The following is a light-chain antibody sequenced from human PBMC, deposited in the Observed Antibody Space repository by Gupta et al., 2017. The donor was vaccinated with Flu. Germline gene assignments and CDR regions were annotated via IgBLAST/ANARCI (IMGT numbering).Light chain of an antibody. CDR2: AKN. V-gene: IGLV3-19*01. J-gene: IGLJ2*01. Sequence: SSELTQDPAVSVALGQTVRLTCAGDSLSNSYASWYQQKPGQAPVIVNFAKNTRPSGMPDRFSGSSSGNTASLTITGAQAEDEADYYCNSRDSTDNHQAVFGGGTKLTVL. CDR3: NSRDSTDNHQAV. CDR1: SLSNSY.